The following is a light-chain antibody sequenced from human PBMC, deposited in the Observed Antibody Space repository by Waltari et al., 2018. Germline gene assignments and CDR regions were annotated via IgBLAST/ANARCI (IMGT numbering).Light chain of an antibody. CDR3: AAWDDSLNGRV. CDR2: RSG. V-gene: IGLV1-44*01. Sequence: QSVLTQPPSASGTPGQRVTISCSGSSSNIGTNAVDWYQFLQGTAPNLLLYRSGHRPSGIPDRFSGSRSGTSASLAISGLQSEDEADYYCAAWDDSLNGRVFGGGTKLTVL. J-gene: IGLJ2*01. CDR1: SSNIGTNA.